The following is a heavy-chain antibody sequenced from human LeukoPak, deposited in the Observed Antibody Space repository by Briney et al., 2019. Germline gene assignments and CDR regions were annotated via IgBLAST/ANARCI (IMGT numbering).Heavy chain of an antibody. D-gene: IGHD3-9*01. Sequence: GGSLRLSCAASGFTFSSYSMNWVRQAPGKGLEWVSSISSSSYIYYADSVKGRFTISRDNAKNSLYLQMNSLRAEDTAVYYCARAGYYYDILTGYYPGWYFDLWGRGTLVTVSS. CDR2: ISSSSYI. CDR1: GFTFSSYS. J-gene: IGHJ2*01. V-gene: IGHV3-21*04. CDR3: ARAGYYYDILTGYYPGWYFDL.